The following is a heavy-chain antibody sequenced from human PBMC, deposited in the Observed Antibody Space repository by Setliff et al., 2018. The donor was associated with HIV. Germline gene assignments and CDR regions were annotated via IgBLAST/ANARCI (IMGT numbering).Heavy chain of an antibody. CDR1: GFGFSSHA. J-gene: IGHJ4*02. D-gene: IGHD5-18*01. CDR3: ARDPNRRLRLGYSFGPDY. V-gene: IGHV3-30*04. CDR2: ISDDGSGE. Sequence: GGSLRLSCAASGFGFSSHAMNWVRQAPGKGLEWVSIISDDGSGEYYADSVQGRFTISRDNSKTTLYLQMSSLRAEDTALYYCARDPNRRLRLGYSFGPDYWGQGTLVTVSS.